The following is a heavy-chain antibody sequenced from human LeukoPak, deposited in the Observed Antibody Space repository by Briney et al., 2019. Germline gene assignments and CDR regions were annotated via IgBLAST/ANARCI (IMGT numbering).Heavy chain of an antibody. V-gene: IGHV4-39*01. Sequence: GSLRLSCAASGFTFSRDWMHWIRQPPGKGLEWIGSIYYSGSTYYNPSLKGRVTISVDTSKNQFSLKLSSVTAADTAVYYCARRKGISSSWSRYFDLWGRGTLVTVSS. J-gene: IGHJ2*01. CDR1: GFTFSRDW. CDR3: ARRKGISSSWSRYFDL. D-gene: IGHD6-13*01. CDR2: IYYSGST.